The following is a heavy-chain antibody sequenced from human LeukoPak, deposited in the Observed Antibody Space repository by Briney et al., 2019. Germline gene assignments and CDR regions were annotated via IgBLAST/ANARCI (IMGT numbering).Heavy chain of an antibody. J-gene: IGHJ4*02. Sequence: GGSLRLSCAASGFTFSDYHMTWIRQAPGKGLEWVSYISGSSSNTNYADSVKGRFTISRDNAKNSLYLQMNSLRAEDTAVYYCARVNPTNSGFYAYWGQGTLVTVSS. D-gene: IGHD3-22*01. CDR3: ARVNPTNSGFYAY. CDR2: ISGSSSNT. V-gene: IGHV3-11*06. CDR1: GFTFSDYH.